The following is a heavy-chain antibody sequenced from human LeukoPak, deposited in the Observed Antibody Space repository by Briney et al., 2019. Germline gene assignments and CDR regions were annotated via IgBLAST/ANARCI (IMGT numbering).Heavy chain of an antibody. CDR2: IIPIFGTA. J-gene: IGHJ4*02. CDR3: ARERCSGGSCYFDY. V-gene: IGHV1-69*01. Sequence: SVKVSCKASGGSFTSYAISWVRQAPGQGLEWMGGIIPIFGTANYAQKFEDRVTTTADESTSTAYMELGSLRSEDTGVYYCARERCSGGSCYFDYWGQGTLVTVSS. CDR1: GGSFTSYA. D-gene: IGHD2-15*01.